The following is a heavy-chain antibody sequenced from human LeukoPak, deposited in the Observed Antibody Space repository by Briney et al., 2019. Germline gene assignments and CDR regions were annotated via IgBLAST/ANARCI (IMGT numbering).Heavy chain of an antibody. J-gene: IGHJ4*02. V-gene: IGHV3-23*01. CDR1: GFTFSSDA. CDR3: ARDQRYCSSSSCPWEPFDY. Sequence: GGSLRLSCAASGFTFSSDAMSWLRQAPGKGLEWVSAISGSGENTNYADSVKGRFTISRDNAKNSLYLQMNSLRAEDTAVYYCARDQRYCSSSSCPWEPFDYWGQGTLVTVSS. D-gene: IGHD2-2*01. CDR2: ISGSGENT.